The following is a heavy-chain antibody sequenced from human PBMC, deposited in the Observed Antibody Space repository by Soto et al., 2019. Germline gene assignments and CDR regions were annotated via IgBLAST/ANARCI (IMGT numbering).Heavy chain of an antibody. Sequence: GASVKVSCKTSGYVFTSFAIHWMRQAPGQGPEWMGWINTGNGDSKYSEKFQDGVTITRDTSATTAYMELSSLRSEDTAVYYCARVQTIAMPGFDSWG. D-gene: IGHD6-13*01. CDR3: ARVQTIAMPGFDS. J-gene: IGHJ4*01. V-gene: IGHV1-3*04. CDR1: GYVFTSFA. CDR2: INTGNGDS.